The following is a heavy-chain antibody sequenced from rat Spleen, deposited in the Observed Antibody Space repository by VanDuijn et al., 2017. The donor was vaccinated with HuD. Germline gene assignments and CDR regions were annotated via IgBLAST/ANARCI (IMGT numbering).Heavy chain of an antibody. CDR2: ISYDGIST. J-gene: IGHJ2*01. CDR1: GFTFSDYG. Sequence: EVQLVESGGGLVQPGRSLKLSCAASGFTFSDYGMAWVRQAPTKGLEWVATISYDGISTYYRDSVRGRFTISSDNAKTTLYLQMDSLRSEEKATYYCARQYYGIPGYFAYWGQGVMVTVSS. CDR3: ARQYYGIPGYFAY. D-gene: IGHD1-6*01. V-gene: IGHV5-29*01.